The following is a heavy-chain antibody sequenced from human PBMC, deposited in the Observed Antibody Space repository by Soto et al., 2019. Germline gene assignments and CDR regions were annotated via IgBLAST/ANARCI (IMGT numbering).Heavy chain of an antibody. J-gene: IGHJ2*01. CDR3: AKAGYCSSTSCSRYWYFDL. CDR2: ISYDGSNK. V-gene: IGHV3-30*18. Sequence: QVQLVESGGGVVQPGRSLRLSCAASGFTFSSYGMHWVRQAPGKGLEWVAVISYDGSNKYYADSVKGRFTISRENSKTTLYLQMNSLRAEDTAVYYCAKAGYCSSTSCSRYWYFDLWGRGTLVTVSS. CDR1: GFTFSSYG. D-gene: IGHD2-2*01.